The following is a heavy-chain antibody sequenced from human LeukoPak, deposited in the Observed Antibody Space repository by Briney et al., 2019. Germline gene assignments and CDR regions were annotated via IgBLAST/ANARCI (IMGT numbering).Heavy chain of an antibody. J-gene: IGHJ4*02. CDR3: AKGSWRTGGPSRPYYFDY. CDR2: ISGSGGST. D-gene: IGHD3-10*01. CDR1: GFTFSSYA. V-gene: IGHV3-23*01. Sequence: GGSLRLSCAASGFTFSSYAMSWVRQAPGKGLEWVSAISGSGGSTYYADSVKGRFTISRDNSKNTLYLQMNSLRAEDTAVYYCAKGSWRTGGPSRPYYFDYWGQGTLVTVSS.